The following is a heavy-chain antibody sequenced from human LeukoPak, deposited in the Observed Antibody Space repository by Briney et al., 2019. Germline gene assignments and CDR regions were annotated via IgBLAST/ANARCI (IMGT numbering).Heavy chain of an antibody. CDR3: ARGPKPTSITMIRGVNFQGTKNWFDP. CDR2: INHSGST. Sequence: SETLSLTCAVYGGSFSNYYWSWIRQPPGKGLEWIGEINHSGSTNYNPSLKSRVTISVDTSKNQFSLKLTSVTAADTAVYYCARGPKPTSITMIRGVNFQGTKNWFDPRGQGTLVTVSS. V-gene: IGHV4-34*01. CDR1: GGSFSNYY. J-gene: IGHJ5*02. D-gene: IGHD3-10*01.